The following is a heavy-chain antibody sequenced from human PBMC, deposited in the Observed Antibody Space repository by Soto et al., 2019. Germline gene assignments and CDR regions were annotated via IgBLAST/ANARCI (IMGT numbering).Heavy chain of an antibody. J-gene: IGHJ6*02. CDR2: IDPSDSYT. CDR3: ATSDYSYYYYYYGMDV. V-gene: IGHV5-10-1*01. CDR1: GYSFTSYW. D-gene: IGHD2-21*01. Sequence: GESLKISCKGSGYSFTSYWISWVRQMRGKGLEWMGRIDPSDSYTNYSPSFQGHVTISADKSISTAYLQWSSLKASDTAMYYCATSDYSYYYYYYGMDVWGQGTTVTVSS.